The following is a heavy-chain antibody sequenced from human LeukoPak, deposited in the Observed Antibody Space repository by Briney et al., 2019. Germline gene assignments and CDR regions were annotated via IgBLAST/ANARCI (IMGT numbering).Heavy chain of an antibody. CDR3: AKFGVKSRAYKRDCYYMDV. CDR1: GFTFSSYA. J-gene: IGHJ6*03. D-gene: IGHD2-8*01. V-gene: IGHV3-23*01. Sequence: PGGSLRLSCAASGFTFSSYAMGWVRQAPGKGLEWVSAISGSGGSTYYADSVKGRFTISRDNSKNTLYLQMNSLRAEDTAVYYCAKFGVKSRAYKRDCYYMDVWGKGTTVTVSS. CDR2: ISGSGGST.